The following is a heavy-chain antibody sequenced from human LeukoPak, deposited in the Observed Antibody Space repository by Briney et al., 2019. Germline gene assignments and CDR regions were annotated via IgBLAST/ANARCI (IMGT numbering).Heavy chain of an antibody. CDR2: ISYDGSNK. CDR3: ARAPRLMTRSFFDY. Sequence: PGRSLRLSCAASGFTFSSYAMHWVRQAPGKGLEWVAVISYDGSNKYYADSVKGRFTISRDNSKNTLYLQMNSLRAEDTAVYYCARAPRLMTRSFFDYWGQGTLVTVSS. D-gene: IGHD3-16*01. CDR1: GFTFSSYA. J-gene: IGHJ4*02. V-gene: IGHV3-30*04.